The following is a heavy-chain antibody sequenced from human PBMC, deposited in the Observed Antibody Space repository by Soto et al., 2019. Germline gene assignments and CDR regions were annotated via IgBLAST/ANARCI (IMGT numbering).Heavy chain of an antibody. D-gene: IGHD2-21*02. CDR3: ARFSLGIEYCGGDCSSVSRYGMDV. J-gene: IGHJ6*02. V-gene: IGHV1-2*04. CDR1: GYTFTDYY. Sequence: ASVKVSCKASGYTFTDYYMHWVRQAPGQGLEWMGWINPNSGGTNYAQKFQGWVTMTRDTSISTAYMELSRLRSDDTAVNYCARFSLGIEYCGGDCSSVSRYGMDVWGQGTTVTVSS. CDR2: INPNSGGT.